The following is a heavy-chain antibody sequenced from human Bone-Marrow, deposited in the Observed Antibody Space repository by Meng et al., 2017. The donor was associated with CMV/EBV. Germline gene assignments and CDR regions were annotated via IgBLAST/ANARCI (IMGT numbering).Heavy chain of an antibody. D-gene: IGHD2-2*02. V-gene: IGHV4-30-4*08. CDR1: GGSISSGAYY. J-gene: IGHJ6*02. CDR3: ASGDCSSTSCYTPPYYYYGMDV. CDR2: IYYSGST. Sequence: SETLSLTCTVSGGSISSGAYYWSWIRQPPGKGLEWIGYIYYSGSTYYNPSLKSRVTISVDTSKNQFSLKLSSVTAADTAVYYCASGDCSSTSCYTPPYYYYGMDVWGQGTTVTVSS.